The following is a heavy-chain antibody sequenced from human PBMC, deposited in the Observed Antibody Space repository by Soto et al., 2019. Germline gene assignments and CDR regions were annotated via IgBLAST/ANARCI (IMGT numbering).Heavy chain of an antibody. D-gene: IGHD3-10*01. CDR1: GFTFNNYG. Sequence: QVQLVESGGGVVQPGRSLRLSCVASGFTFNNYGMHWVRQAPGKGLEWVVVISFDGRNTYYLDSVKGRFTISRDNSKNARYLEMTSLRADDTAIYYCVKQSGSGSYFHVGSGGHFDSWGQRTLVTVSS. J-gene: IGHJ4*02. V-gene: IGHV3-30*18. CDR2: ISFDGRNT. CDR3: VKQSGSGSYFHVGSGGHFDS.